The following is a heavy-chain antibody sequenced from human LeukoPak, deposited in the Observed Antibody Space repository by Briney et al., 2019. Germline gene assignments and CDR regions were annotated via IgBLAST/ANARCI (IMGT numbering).Heavy chain of an antibody. CDR3: ARGHKLYYYGPGSRDFGY. Sequence: SETLSLTCAVYGGSFSGYYWSWIRQPPGKGLEWIGEINHSGSTNYNPSLKSRVTISVDTSKNQFSLKLSSVTAADTAVYYCARGHKLYYYGPGSRDFGYWGQGTLVTVSS. CDR2: INHSGST. D-gene: IGHD3-10*01. CDR1: GGSFSGYY. V-gene: IGHV4-34*01. J-gene: IGHJ4*02.